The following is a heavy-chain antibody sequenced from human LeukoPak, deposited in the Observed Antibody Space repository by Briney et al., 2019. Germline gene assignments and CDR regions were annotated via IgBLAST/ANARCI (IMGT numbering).Heavy chain of an antibody. CDR3: ARDMITFGGVIHPSFDY. J-gene: IGHJ4*02. V-gene: IGHV2-70*11. D-gene: IGHD3-16*02. Sequence: SGPTQVNPTQTLTLTCTFSGFSLSTSGMCVSWIRQPPGKALEWLARIDWDDDKYYSTSLKTRLTISKDTSKNQVVLTMTNMDPVDTATYYCARDMITFGGVIHPSFDYWGRGTLVTVSS. CDR2: IDWDDDK. CDR1: GFSLSTSGMC.